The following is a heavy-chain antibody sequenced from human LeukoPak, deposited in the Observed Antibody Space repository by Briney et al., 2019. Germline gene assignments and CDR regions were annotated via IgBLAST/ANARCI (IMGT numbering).Heavy chain of an antibody. Sequence: SETLSLTCTVSGGSISSSSYYWGWIRQPPGKGLEWIGSIYYSGSTYYNPSLKSRVTISVDTSKNQFSLKLSSVTAADTAVYYCARDAPTPGSSTSCRNNWFDPWGQGTLVTVSS. CDR1: GGSISSSSYY. J-gene: IGHJ5*02. CDR3: ARDAPTPGSSTSCRNNWFDP. D-gene: IGHD2-2*01. CDR2: IYYSGST. V-gene: IGHV4-39*07.